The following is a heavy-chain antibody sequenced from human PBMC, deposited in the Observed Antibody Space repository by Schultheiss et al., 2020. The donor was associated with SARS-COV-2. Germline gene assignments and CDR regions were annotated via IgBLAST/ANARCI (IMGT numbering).Heavy chain of an antibody. J-gene: IGHJ4*02. V-gene: IGHV3-30*02. CDR2: ILYDGSNK. D-gene: IGHD2-15*01. CDR3: AKDRTLTGRIARYLFDY. CDR1: GFTFSSYG. Sequence: GGSLRLSCAASGFTFSSYGMHWVRQAPGKGLEWVAVILYDGSNKYYADSVKGRFTISRDTSKNTLYLQMNSLRPEDTAVYYCAKDRTLTGRIARYLFDYWGQGTLVTVSS.